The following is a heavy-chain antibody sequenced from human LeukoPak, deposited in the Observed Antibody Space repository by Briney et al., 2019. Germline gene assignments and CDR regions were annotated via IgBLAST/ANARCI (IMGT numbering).Heavy chain of an antibody. CDR3: AREMVYAIQDWFDP. D-gene: IGHD2-8*01. CDR2: INPNSGGT. J-gene: IGHJ5*02. CDR1: GYTFTGCY. Sequence: ASVKVSCKASGYTFTGCYMHWVRQAPGQGLEWMGWINPNSGGTNYAQKFQGRVTMTRDTSISTAYMELSRLRSDDTAVYYCAREMVYAIQDWFDPWGQGTLVTVSS. V-gene: IGHV1-2*02.